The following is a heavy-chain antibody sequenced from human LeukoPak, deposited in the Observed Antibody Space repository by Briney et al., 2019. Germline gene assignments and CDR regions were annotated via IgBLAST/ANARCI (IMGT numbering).Heavy chain of an antibody. CDR2: ISGSGGST. V-gene: IGHV3-23*01. CDR1: GFTFSSYA. J-gene: IGHJ5*02. CDR3: AKDGRGYGDTNWFDP. D-gene: IGHD4-17*01. Sequence: GGSLRLSCAASGFTFSSYAMSWVRQAPGKGLEWVSAISGSGGSTYYADSVKGRFTISRDNSKNTLYLQMNSLRAEDTAVYSCAKDGRGYGDTNWFDPWGQGTLVIVSS.